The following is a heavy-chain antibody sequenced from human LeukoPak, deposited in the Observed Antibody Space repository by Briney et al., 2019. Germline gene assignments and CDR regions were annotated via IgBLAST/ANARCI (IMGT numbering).Heavy chain of an antibody. CDR1: GFTFSSYA. V-gene: IGHV3-30-3*01. J-gene: IGHJ4*02. CDR3: ARASDDFWSGYDY. CDR2: ISYDGSNK. Sequence: GRSLRLSCAASGFTFSSYAMHWVRQAPGKGLEWVAVISYDGSNKYYADSVKGRFTISRDNSKNTLYLQMNSLRAEDTAVYYCARASDDFWSGYDYWGQGTLVTVSS. D-gene: IGHD3-3*01.